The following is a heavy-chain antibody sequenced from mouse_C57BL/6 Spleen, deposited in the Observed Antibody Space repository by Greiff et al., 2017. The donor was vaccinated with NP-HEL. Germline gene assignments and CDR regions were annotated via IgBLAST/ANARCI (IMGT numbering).Heavy chain of an antibody. CDR1: GYTFTSYW. J-gene: IGHJ2*01. CDR2: IDPSDSYT. V-gene: IGHV1-59*01. Sequence: QVQLQQPGAELVRPGTSVKLSCKASGYTFTSYWMHWVKQRPGQGLEWIGVIDPSDSYTNYNQKFKGKATLTVDTSSSTAYMQLSSLTSEDSAVYYCARDGSSYRGYFDYWGQGTTLTVSS. CDR3: ARDGSSYRGYFDY. D-gene: IGHD1-1*01.